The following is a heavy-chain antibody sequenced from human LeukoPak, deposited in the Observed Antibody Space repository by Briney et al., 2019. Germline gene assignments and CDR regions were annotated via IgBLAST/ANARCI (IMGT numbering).Heavy chain of an antibody. D-gene: IGHD5-24*01. CDR3: AREERMSTIGGAFDV. J-gene: IGHJ3*01. V-gene: IGHV3-21*01. CDR2: ISTISNYI. Sequence: GGSPRRSCAASGFTFSSYSMNWVRQAPGRGLEWVSSISTISNYIYYADSLKGRFTISRDNAKNSLYLQLNSLRAEDTAVYYCAREERMSTIGGAFDVWGQGTVVTVSS. CDR1: GFTFSSYS.